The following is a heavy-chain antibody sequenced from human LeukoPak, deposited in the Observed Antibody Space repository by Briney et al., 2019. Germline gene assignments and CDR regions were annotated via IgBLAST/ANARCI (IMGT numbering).Heavy chain of an antibody. CDR1: GGSISSSSYY. J-gene: IGHJ6*03. D-gene: IGHD3-3*01. CDR2: IYYSGST. Sequence: SETLSLTCAVSGGSISSSSYYWGWIRQPPGKGLEWIGSIYYSGSTYYNPSLKSRVTISVDTSKNQFSLKLSSVTAADTAVYYCARSQLRSSYYYYYMDVWGKGTTVTVSS. CDR3: ARSQLRSSYYYYYMDV. V-gene: IGHV4-39*01.